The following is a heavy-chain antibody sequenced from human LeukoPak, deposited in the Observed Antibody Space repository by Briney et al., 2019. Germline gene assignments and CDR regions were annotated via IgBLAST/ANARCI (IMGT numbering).Heavy chain of an antibody. CDR1: GDSVSSNY. Sequence: SETLSLTCTVSGDSVSSNYWSWIRQPPGKGQEWIAYIHNSGSTNYNPSLKSRVTISVDTSKNQFSLRLSSVTAADTAVYYCARVGGWPQYYYYYMDVWGKGTTVTVSS. J-gene: IGHJ6*03. D-gene: IGHD3-16*01. V-gene: IGHV4-59*02. CDR3: ARVGGWPQYYYYYMDV. CDR2: IHNSGST.